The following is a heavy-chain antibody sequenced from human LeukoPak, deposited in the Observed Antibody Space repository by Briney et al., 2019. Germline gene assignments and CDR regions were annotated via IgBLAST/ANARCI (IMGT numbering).Heavy chain of an antibody. D-gene: IGHD6-13*01. Sequence: ASVKASCKASGYTFTSYGISWVRQAPGQGLEWMGWISAYNGNTNYAQKLQGRVTMTTDTSTSTAYMELRSLRSDDTAVYYCASRSSSHYPLWFDPWGQGTLVTVSS. V-gene: IGHV1-18*01. J-gene: IGHJ5*02. CDR2: ISAYNGNT. CDR3: ASRSSSHYPLWFDP. CDR1: GYTFTSYG.